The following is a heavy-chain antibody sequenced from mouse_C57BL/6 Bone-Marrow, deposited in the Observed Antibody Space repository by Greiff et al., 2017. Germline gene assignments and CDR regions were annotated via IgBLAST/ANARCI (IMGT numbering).Heavy chain of an antibody. V-gene: IGHV1-78*01. CDR2: IYPRDGST. Sequence: VQLQQSDAELVKPGASVKISCKVSGYTFTDHTIHWMKQRPEQGLEWIGYIYPRDGSTKYNEKFKGKATLTADKSSSTAYMQLNSLTSEDSAVYFCARAYDGYYCYYAMDYWGQGTSVTVSS. CDR3: ARAYDGYYCYYAMDY. CDR1: GYTFTDHT. J-gene: IGHJ4*01. D-gene: IGHD2-3*01.